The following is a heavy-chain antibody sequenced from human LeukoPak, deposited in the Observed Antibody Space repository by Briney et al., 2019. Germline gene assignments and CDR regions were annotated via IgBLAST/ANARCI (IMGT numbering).Heavy chain of an antibody. CDR1: GFTFSSYA. D-gene: IGHD2-21*01. Sequence: GGSLRLSCAASGFTFSSYAMTWVRQAPGKGLAWVASISKSDGSTYYADSVKGRFTISRDNSKNTVYLHMDSLRVEDTAIYYCARGALIPDFRGQGTLVTVSS. CDR3: ARGALIPDF. V-gene: IGHV3-23*01. J-gene: IGHJ4*02. CDR2: ISKSDGST.